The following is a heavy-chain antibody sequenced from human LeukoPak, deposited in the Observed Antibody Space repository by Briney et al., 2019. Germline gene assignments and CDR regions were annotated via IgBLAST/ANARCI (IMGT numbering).Heavy chain of an antibody. CDR3: ARSIGLTGGGVDV. D-gene: IGHD3-9*01. CDR1: GFTFSDYN. Sequence: GGFLRLSCAASGFTFSDYNMNWVRQAPGKGLEWDSYITNGGSTIHHADSVKGRFTISRDNAKKTLYLQMNSLRAEDTAVYYCARSIGLTGGGVDVWGQGTTVTVSS. J-gene: IGHJ6*02. CDR2: ITNGGSTI. V-gene: IGHV3-11*01.